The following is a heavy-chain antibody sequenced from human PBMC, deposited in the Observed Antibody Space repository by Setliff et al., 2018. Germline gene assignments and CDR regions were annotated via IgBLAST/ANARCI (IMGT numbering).Heavy chain of an antibody. CDR1: GYTFTSYG. V-gene: IGHV1-18*01. J-gene: IGHJ4*02. Sequence: ASVKVSCKASGYTFTSYGISWVRQAPGQGLEWMGWISAYNGSTSYAQKFQGRVTITTDESTSTAYMELSSLRSEDTAVYYCARGNYYDSSGYSVDYWGQGTLVTVSS. CDR2: ISAYNGST. CDR3: ARGNYYDSSGYSVDY. D-gene: IGHD3-22*01.